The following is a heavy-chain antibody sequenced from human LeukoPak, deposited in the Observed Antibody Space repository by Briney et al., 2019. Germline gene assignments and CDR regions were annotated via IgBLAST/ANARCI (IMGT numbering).Heavy chain of an antibody. J-gene: IGHJ4*02. D-gene: IGHD1-1*01. V-gene: IGHV1-46*01. CDR2: INPSDSST. CDR3: ARMEGGD. Sequence: IINPSDSSTNCAQIFQGRVTMTRDTSTSTVYMELSSLRSEDTAVYYCARMEGGDWGQGTLVTVSS.